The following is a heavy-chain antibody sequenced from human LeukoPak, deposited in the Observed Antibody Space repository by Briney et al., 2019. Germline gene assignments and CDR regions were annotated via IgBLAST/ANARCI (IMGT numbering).Heavy chain of an antibody. CDR3: AKSPVLTNLDY. V-gene: IGHV3-23*01. CDR1: GFTVSSYA. CDR2: ISGSGGST. Sequence: GGSLRLSCAASGFTVSSYAISWVRQAPGKGLEWVSAISGSGGSTFYADSVKGRFTISRDNSKNTLYLQMNSLRVEDTAVYYCAKSPVLTNLDYWGQGTLVTVSS. J-gene: IGHJ4*02. D-gene: IGHD4/OR15-4a*01.